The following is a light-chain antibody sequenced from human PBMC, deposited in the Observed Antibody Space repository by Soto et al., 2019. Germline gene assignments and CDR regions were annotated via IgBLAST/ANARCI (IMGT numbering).Light chain of an antibody. CDR1: QSVSSY. Sequence: EIVLTQSPATLSLSPGERATLSCRASQSVSSYLAWYQQKPGQAPRLLIYDASNRATGIPARFSGSGSGTDFTLTISSLEPEDFPVYYYQQRSNWPWTFGQGTKVEIK. J-gene: IGKJ1*01. V-gene: IGKV3-11*01. CDR2: DAS. CDR3: QQRSNWPWT.